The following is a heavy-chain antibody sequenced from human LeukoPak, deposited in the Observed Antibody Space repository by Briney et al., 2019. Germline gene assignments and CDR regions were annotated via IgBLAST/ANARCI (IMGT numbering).Heavy chain of an antibody. Sequence: SGGSLRLSGAASGFTFSSYWMHWVRQAPGKGLVWVSRIYSDGSSYTADSVKGRFTISRDNAKDTLYLQMNSLRVEDTAVYYCARGGGIYGLWDYWGQGTLVTVSS. CDR1: GFTFSSYW. CDR2: IYSDGSS. CDR3: ARGGGIYGLWDY. D-gene: IGHD1-26*01. V-gene: IGHV3-74*03. J-gene: IGHJ4*02.